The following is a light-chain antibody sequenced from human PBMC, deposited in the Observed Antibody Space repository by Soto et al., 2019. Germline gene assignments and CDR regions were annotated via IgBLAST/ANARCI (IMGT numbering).Light chain of an antibody. CDR2: GAS. CDR1: QSISSSY. Sequence: FVLTKSPGPLSLSPGEGATLSCRVSQSISSSYLSWYQQRPGQAPRLLIYGASTRATGIPARFSGSGRGSGTDFTLTISSLQPEDFATYYCHQYYSEPTWTVGQGTKVDIK. V-gene: IGKV3D-7*01. CDR3: HQYYSEPTWT. J-gene: IGKJ1*01.